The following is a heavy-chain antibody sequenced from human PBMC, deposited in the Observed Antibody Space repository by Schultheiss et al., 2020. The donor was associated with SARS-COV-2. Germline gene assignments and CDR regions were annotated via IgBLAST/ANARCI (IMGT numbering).Heavy chain of an antibody. V-gene: IGHV1-69*06. CDR2: IIPIFGTA. CDR1: GGTFSSYA. Sequence: SVKVSCKASGGTFSSYAISWVRQAPGQGLEWMGGIIPIFGTANYAQKFQGRVTITADKSTSTAYMELSSLRSEDTAVYYCARVVLWYNWNYAGGEGVFDYWGQGTLVTVSS. J-gene: IGHJ4*02. D-gene: IGHD1-7*01. CDR3: ARVVLWYNWNYAGGEGVFDY.